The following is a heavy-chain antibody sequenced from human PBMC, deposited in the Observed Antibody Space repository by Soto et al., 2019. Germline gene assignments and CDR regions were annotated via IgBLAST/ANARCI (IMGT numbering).Heavy chain of an antibody. Sequence: PGESLNISCRRYGYKCSTFVIGWVRQMPGKGLEWMGIIYPGDSDTRYSPSFQGQVTISADKSISTAYLQWSSLKASDTAMYYCARRLREGYCSSTSCYGDNWFDPWGQGTLVTVSS. CDR1: GYKCSTFV. V-gene: IGHV5-51*03. CDR2: IYPGDSDT. J-gene: IGHJ5*02. CDR3: ARRLREGYCSSTSCYGDNWFDP. D-gene: IGHD2-2*01.